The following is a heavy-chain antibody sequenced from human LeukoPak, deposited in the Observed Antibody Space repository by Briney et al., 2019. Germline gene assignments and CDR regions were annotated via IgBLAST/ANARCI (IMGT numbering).Heavy chain of an antibody. V-gene: IGHV4-38-2*02. CDR2: IYHTGST. Sequence: SETLSLTCTVSDYSISSGYYGGWIRQPPGKGLEWIGNIYHTGSTYYNTSLKSRATISVDTSKNRFSLKLSSVTAADTAVYYCARGVTMIGRLRFDPWGQGTLVTVSS. CDR3: ARGVTMIGRLRFDP. J-gene: IGHJ5*02. D-gene: IGHD3-22*01. CDR1: DYSISSGYY.